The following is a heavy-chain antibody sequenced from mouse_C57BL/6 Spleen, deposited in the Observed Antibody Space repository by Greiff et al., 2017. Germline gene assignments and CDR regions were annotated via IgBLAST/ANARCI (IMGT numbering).Heavy chain of an antibody. Sequence: DVMLVESGGGLVQPGGSMKLSCVASGFTFSNYWMNWVRQSPEKGLEWVAQIRLKSDNYATHYAESVKGRFTISRDDSKSSVYLQMNNLRAEDTGIYYCTHLTTLRYFDVWGTGTTVTVSS. V-gene: IGHV6-3*01. J-gene: IGHJ1*03. D-gene: IGHD1-1*01. CDR3: THLTTLRYFDV. CDR1: GFTFSNYW. CDR2: IRLKSDNYAT.